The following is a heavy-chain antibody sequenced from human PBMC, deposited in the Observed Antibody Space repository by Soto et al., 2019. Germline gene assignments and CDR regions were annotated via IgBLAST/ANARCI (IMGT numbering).Heavy chain of an antibody. CDR3: ARGGHHRITIFGVVRSTLENWFDP. Sequence: PSETLSLTCTVSGGSISSGDYYWSWIRQPPGKGLEWIGYIYYSGSTYYNPSLKSRVTISVDTSKNQFSLKLSSVTAADTAVYYCARGGHHRITIFGVVRSTLENWFDPWGQGTLVTVSS. CDR2: IYYSGST. D-gene: IGHD3-3*01. CDR1: GGSISSGDYY. J-gene: IGHJ5*02. V-gene: IGHV4-30-4*01.